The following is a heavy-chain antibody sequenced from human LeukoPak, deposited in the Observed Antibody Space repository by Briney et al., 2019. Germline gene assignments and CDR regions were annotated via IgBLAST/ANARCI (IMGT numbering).Heavy chain of an antibody. D-gene: IGHD4-17*01. CDR1: GGTFSGYY. CDR3: ASSPPYGDYAWTYDY. Sequence: SETLSLTCAVYGGTFSGYYWSWIRQPPGKGLEWIGEINHSGSTNYNPSLKSRVTMSVDTSKNQFSLKLSSVTAADTAVYYCASSPPYGDYAWTYDYWGQGTLVTVSS. V-gene: IGHV4-34*01. CDR2: INHSGST. J-gene: IGHJ4*02.